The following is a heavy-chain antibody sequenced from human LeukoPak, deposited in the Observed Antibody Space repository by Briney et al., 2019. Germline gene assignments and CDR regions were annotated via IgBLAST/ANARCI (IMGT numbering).Heavy chain of an antibody. Sequence: GASVKVSCKASGATFSSYAISWVRQAPGQGLEWMGGIIPIFGTANYAQKFQGRVTITADESTSTAYMELSSLRSEDTAVYYCAKKGYYYYGMDVWGQGTTVTVSS. CDR3: AKKGYYYYGMDV. CDR2: IIPIFGTA. V-gene: IGHV1-69*13. J-gene: IGHJ6*02. CDR1: GATFSSYA.